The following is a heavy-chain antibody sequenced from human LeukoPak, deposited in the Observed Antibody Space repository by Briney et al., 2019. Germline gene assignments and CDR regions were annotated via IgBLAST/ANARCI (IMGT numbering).Heavy chain of an antibody. Sequence: PGGSLRLSCAASEFTFSRYAMSWVRQAPGKGLEWVANIKQDGSEKYYVDSVKGRFTISRDNAKNSLYLQMNSLRAEDTAVYYCARGGIAAAGAYDAFDIWGQGTMVTVSS. CDR2: IKQDGSEK. CDR1: EFTFSRYA. CDR3: ARGGIAAAGAYDAFDI. V-gene: IGHV3-7*04. J-gene: IGHJ3*02. D-gene: IGHD6-13*01.